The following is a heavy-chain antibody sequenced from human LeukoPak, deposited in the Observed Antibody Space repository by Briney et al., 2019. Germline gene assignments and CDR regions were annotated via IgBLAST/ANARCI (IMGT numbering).Heavy chain of an antibody. V-gene: IGHV3-48*01. CDR3: ARGRGIAARPGVDY. CDR2: ISSSSSTI. D-gene: IGHD6-6*01. J-gene: IGHJ4*02. CDR1: GFTFSSYS. Sequence: GGSLRLSCAASGFTFSSYSMNWVRQAPGKGLEWVSYISSSSSTIYYADSVKGRFTISRDNAKNSLYLQMNSLRAEDTAVYYCARGRGIAARPGVDYWGQGTLVTVSS.